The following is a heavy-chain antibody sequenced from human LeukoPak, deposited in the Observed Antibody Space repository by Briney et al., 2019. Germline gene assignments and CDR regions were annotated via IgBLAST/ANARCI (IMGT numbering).Heavy chain of an antibody. D-gene: IGHD3-16*01. Sequence: GSLRLSCAASGFTFSDYYMSWIRQAPGKGLEWVAYISSSGNTRYYADSLKGRFTISRDNAKNSLYLQMNSLRAEDTAVYYCAWGGMAAFDSWGQGTLVTVSS. CDR1: GFTFSDYY. J-gene: IGHJ4*02. CDR2: ISSSGNTR. CDR3: AWGGMAAFDS. V-gene: IGHV3-11*04.